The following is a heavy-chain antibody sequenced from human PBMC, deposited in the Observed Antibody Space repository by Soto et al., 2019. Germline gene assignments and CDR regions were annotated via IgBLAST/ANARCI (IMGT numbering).Heavy chain of an antibody. CDR1: GFTFSSYG. Sequence: GGSLRLSCAASGFTFSSYGMHWVRQAPGKGLEWVAVIWYDGSNKYYADSVKGRFTISRDNSKNTLYLQMNSLRAEDTAVYYCARDWSSNKADYGMDVWGQGTTVTVSS. CDR2: IWYDGSNK. J-gene: IGHJ6*02. V-gene: IGHV3-33*01. CDR3: ARDWSSNKADYGMDV.